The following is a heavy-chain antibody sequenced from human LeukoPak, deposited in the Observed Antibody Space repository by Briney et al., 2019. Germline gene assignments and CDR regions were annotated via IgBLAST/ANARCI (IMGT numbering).Heavy chain of an antibody. D-gene: IGHD5-12*01. V-gene: IGHV3-66*01. Sequence: PGGSLRLSCAASGFTFSSYAMSWVRQAPGKGLEWVSVIYSGGSTYYADSVKGRFTISRDNSKNTLYLQMNSLRAEDTAVYYCARARWLRAHYYYYGMDVWGQGTTVTVSS. CDR3: ARARWLRAHYYYYGMDV. CDR2: IYSGGST. CDR1: GFTFSSYA. J-gene: IGHJ6*02.